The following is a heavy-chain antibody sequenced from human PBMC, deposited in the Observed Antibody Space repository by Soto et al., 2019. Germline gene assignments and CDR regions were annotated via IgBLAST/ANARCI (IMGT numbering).Heavy chain of an antibody. CDR3: TRSIGSGGVIGGFDY. J-gene: IGHJ4*02. D-gene: IGHD3-16*02. CDR1: GGTFNTYA. CDR2: IIPMFDTP. Sequence: QVQLVQSETEVKKPGSAGKVSCKASGGTFNTYAMNLVRQAPGQGLEWMGGIIPMFDTPRYAQKFQGRVTITVDESTTTAYMELSSLRSDDTAVYYCTRSIGSGGVIGGFDYWGQGTLVTVSS. V-gene: IGHV1-69*01.